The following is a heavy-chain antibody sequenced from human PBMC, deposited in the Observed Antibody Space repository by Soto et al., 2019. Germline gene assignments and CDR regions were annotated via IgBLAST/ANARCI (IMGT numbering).Heavy chain of an antibody. CDR3: AQNGQWLATPPVE. D-gene: IGHD6-19*01. CDR1: GFTFSKYV. J-gene: IGHJ4*02. Sequence: PGGSLRLSCSASGFTFSKYVMSWFRQAPGKGLEWVADITDSGYTWKEADSVKGRFTISRDNSKTTLYLQMNSLRVEDTAVYYCAQNGQWLATPPVEWGPGTLVTVSS. CDR2: ITDSGYTW. V-gene: IGHV3-23*01.